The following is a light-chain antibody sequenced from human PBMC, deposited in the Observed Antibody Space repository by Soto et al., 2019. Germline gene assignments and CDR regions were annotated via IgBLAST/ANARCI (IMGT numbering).Light chain of an antibody. CDR1: NSNIGAGYD. CDR2: TNS. J-gene: IGLJ2*01. V-gene: IGLV1-40*01. CDR3: QSYDSGLVGLV. Sequence: QSVLTQPPSVSGAPGQRITLACTGSNSNIGAGYDVHWYRQFPGAAPKVLLSTNSHRPSGVPDRFSASKSGTSASLAITGLQAEDEAEYYCQSYDSGLVGLVFGTGTKLTVL.